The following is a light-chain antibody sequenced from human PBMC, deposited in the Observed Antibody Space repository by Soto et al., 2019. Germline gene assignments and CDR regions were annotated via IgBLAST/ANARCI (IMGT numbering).Light chain of an antibody. V-gene: IGLV4-69*01. Sequence: QPVLTQSPSSSASLVASVKLTCTLSSGHSNYVIAWHQQQPEKGPRYLMKLNSDGSHRKGDGIPDRFAGSSSGAERYLTISSLQSEDEADYYCQTWDTGIRVFGGGTKVTVL. CDR2: LNSDGSH. CDR1: SGHSNYV. CDR3: QTWDTGIRV. J-gene: IGLJ2*01.